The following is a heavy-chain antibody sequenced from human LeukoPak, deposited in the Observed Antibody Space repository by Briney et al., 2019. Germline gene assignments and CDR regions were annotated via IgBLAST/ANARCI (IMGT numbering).Heavy chain of an antibody. CDR3: ARTDYDFWSGYSSGTDY. CDR2: MNPNSGNT. D-gene: IGHD3-3*01. V-gene: IGHV1-8*01. CDR1: GYTFTSYD. J-gene: IGHJ4*02. Sequence: ASVKVFCKASGYTFTSYDINWVRQATGQGLEWMGRMNPNSGNTGYAQKFQGRVTMTRNTSISTAYMELSSLRSEDTAVYYCARTDYDFWSGYSSGTDYWGQGTLVTVSS.